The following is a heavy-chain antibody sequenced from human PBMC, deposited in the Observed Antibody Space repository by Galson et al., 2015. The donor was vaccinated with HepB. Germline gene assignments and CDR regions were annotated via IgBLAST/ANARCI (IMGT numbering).Heavy chain of an antibody. CDR2: ITAYNGKT. V-gene: IGHV1-18*01. Sequence: SVKVSCKASGYTFTSYGISWVRQAPGQGLEWMGWITAYNGKTAYAQKLQGRVTLNKDTSTRTAYMELRSLRSDATAVYYCARQWREWERGYYSHYYMDVGGKGTTITVSS. CDR1: GYTFTSYG. J-gene: IGHJ6*03. CDR3: ARQWREWERGYYSHYYMDV. D-gene: IGHD6-19*01.